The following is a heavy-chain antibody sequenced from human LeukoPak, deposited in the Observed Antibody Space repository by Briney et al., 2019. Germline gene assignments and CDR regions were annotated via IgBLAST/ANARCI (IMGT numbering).Heavy chain of an antibody. CDR3: ARGAGVPAAMPTGWFDP. V-gene: IGHV1-69*04. D-gene: IGHD2-2*01. J-gene: IGHJ5*02. CDR2: IIPILGIA. Sequence: ASVNVSCKASGGTFSSYAISWVRQAPGQGLEWMGRIIPILGIANYAQKFQGRVTITADKSTSTAYMELSSLRSEDTAVYYCARGAGVPAAMPTGWFDPWGQGTLVTVSS. CDR1: GGTFSSYA.